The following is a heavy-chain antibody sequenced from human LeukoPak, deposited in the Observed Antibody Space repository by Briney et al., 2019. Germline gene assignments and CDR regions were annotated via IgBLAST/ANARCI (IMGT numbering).Heavy chain of an antibody. J-gene: IGHJ4*02. V-gene: IGHV1-69*04. CDR1: GGTFGSYA. CDR3: AYMVSGNYSPHDY. CDR2: IIPILGIA. D-gene: IGHD1-26*01. Sequence: ASVKVSCKASGGTFGSYAISWVRQAPGQGLEWMGRIIPILGIANYAQKFQGRVTITADKSTSTAYMELSSLRSEDTAVYYCAYMVSGNYSPHDYWGQGTLVTVSS.